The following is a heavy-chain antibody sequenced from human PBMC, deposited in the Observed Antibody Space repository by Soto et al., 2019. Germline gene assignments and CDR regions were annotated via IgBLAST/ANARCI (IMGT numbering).Heavy chain of an antibody. CDR3: ARDPATIVATIQPDYYYGMDV. CDR2: IWYDGSNK. J-gene: IGHJ6*02. CDR1: GFTFSSYG. V-gene: IGHV3-33*01. D-gene: IGHD5-12*01. Sequence: GGSLRLSCAASGFTFSSYGMHWVRQAPGKGLEWVAVIWYDGSNKYYADSVKGRFTISRDNSKNTLYLQMNSLRAEDTAVYYCARDPATIVATIQPDYYYGMDVWGQGTTVTVSS.